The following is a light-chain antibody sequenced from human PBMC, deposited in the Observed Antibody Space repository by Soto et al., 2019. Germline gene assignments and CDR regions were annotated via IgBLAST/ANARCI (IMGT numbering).Light chain of an antibody. J-gene: IGKJ4*01. CDR3: QQANSLPLP. CDR1: QGISNW. V-gene: IGKV1-12*01. CDR2: AAT. Sequence: DIQMTQSPSSVSASVGDRVTITCRATQGISNWLAWYQQKPGQAPKLLIYAATSLQDGVPLRFSGSGSGADFTLTISALQPEDFATDYCQQANSLPLPFGGGTKVELK.